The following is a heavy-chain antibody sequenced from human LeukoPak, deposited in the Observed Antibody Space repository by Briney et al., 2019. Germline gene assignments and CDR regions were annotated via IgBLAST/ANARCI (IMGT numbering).Heavy chain of an antibody. CDR1: GGSFSGYY. J-gene: IGHJ3*02. V-gene: IGHV4-31*11. CDR2: IYYSGNT. D-gene: IGHD3-3*01. Sequence: SETLSLTCAVYGGSFSGYYWSWIRQHPGKGLEWIGYIYYSGNTYYNPSLKSRVIILVDTSKNQFSLKLTSVTAADTAVYYCAREMATIFGAFDIWGQGTVVTVSS. CDR3: AREMATIFGAFDI.